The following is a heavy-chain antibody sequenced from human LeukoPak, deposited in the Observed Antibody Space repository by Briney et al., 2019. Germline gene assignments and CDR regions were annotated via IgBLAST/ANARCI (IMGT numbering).Heavy chain of an antibody. D-gene: IGHD1-26*01. J-gene: IGHJ4*02. V-gene: IGHV1-69*04. Sequence: ASVKVSCKASGGTFSSYAISWVRQAPGQGLEWMGRIIPILGIANYAQKFQGRVTITADKSTSTAYMELSSLRSEDTAVYYCARDPTDSGSYLALWGQGTLVTVSS. CDR3: ARDPTDSGSYLAL. CDR2: IIPILGIA. CDR1: GGTFSSYA.